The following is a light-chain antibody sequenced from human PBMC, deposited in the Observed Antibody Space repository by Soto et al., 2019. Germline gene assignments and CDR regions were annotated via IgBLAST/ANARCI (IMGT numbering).Light chain of an antibody. Sequence: EIVLTQSPGTLSLSPGERATLSCRASQSVSSSYLAWYQQKPGQAPRLLIYGASSRATGIPDRFSGGGSGTDFTLTISRLEPEDFAVCYCQQYGRSPYTFGQGTKVDIK. CDR3: QQYGRSPYT. CDR1: QSVSSSY. J-gene: IGKJ2*01. V-gene: IGKV3-20*01. CDR2: GAS.